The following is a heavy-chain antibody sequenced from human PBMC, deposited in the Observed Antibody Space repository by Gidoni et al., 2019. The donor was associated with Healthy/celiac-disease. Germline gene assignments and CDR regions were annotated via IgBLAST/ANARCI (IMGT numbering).Heavy chain of an antibody. V-gene: IGHV1-69*01. D-gene: IGHD2-15*01. J-gene: IGHJ5*02. CDR2: IIPFFGAA. CDR3: ARSEGYCSGGSCYSGRAWFDP. CDR1: GATFSSYA. Sequence: QVQLVQSRAEVKKPGSAAKVSCKAPGATFSSYATRWRRQAPGQGLKWMGGIIPFFGAANYAQKVQGRVTITADESTSTAYMKLSSLRSEDTAVYYCARSEGYCSGGSCYSGRAWFDPWGQGTLVTVSS.